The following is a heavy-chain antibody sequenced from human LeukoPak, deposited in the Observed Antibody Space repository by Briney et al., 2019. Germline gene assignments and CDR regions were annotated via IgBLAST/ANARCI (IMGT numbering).Heavy chain of an antibody. V-gene: IGHV1-2*02. Sequence: GASVKVSCKASGYTFTGYYMHWVRQAPGQGLEWMGWINPNSGGTNYAQKFQGRVTMTRDTSISTAYMELSRLRSDDTAVYYCARDSDIVVGPAANPGYWFDPWGQGTLVTVSS. J-gene: IGHJ5*02. CDR1: GYTFTGYY. D-gene: IGHD2-2*01. CDR3: ARDSDIVVGPAANPGYWFDP. CDR2: INPNSGGT.